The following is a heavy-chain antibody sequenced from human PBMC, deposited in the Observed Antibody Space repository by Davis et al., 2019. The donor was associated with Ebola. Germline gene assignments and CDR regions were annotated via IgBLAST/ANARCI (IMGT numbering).Heavy chain of an antibody. D-gene: IGHD2-2*01. CDR1: GFIFSSYS. Sequence: PGGSLRLSCAASGFIFSSYSMNWVRQAPGKGLEWVSSISSSSSYIYYADSVKGRFTISRDNAKNSLSLQMNSLRAEDTAVYYCARVGSVVPAAIGYYFDYWGQGTLVTVSS. V-gene: IGHV3-21*01. J-gene: IGHJ4*02. CDR3: ARVGSVVPAAIGYYFDY. CDR2: ISSSSSYI.